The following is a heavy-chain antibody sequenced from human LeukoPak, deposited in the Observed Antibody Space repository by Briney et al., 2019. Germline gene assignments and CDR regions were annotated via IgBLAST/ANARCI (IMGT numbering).Heavy chain of an antibody. CDR3: AKGDDIGKHPTRAYYFDT. D-gene: IGHD5-24*01. J-gene: IGHJ4*02. CDR1: GFTFSRHA. V-gene: IGHV3-23*01. CDR2: TGLNSVNT. Sequence: GGSLRLSCAASGFTFSRHAMSWVRQAPGKGLEWVSTTGLNSVNTLCAESVQGRFSISRDNPKNTLDPQMDNLRVDDTAVYYCAKGDDIGKHPTRAYYFDTWGQGTLVTVSS.